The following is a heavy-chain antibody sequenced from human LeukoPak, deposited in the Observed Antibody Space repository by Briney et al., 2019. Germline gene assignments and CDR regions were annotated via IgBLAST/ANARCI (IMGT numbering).Heavy chain of an antibody. CDR2: INPNSGGT. Sequence: ASVKVSCKASGYTFTGYYMNWVRQAPGQGLEWMGWINPNSGGTNYAQKFQGRVTMARDTSITTAYMELSRLRSDDTAVYYCARENDYYEYWGQGTLVTVSS. CDR3: ARENDYYEY. V-gene: IGHV1-2*02. J-gene: IGHJ4*02. CDR1: GYTFTGYY.